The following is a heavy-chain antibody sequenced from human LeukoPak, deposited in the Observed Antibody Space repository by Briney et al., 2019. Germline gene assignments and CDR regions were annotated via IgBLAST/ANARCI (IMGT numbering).Heavy chain of an antibody. Sequence: KASETLSLTCTVSGGSISSHYWSWIRQPPGKGLEWIGYIYYSGSTNYNPSLKSRVTISVDTSKNQFSLKLSSVTAADTAVYYCARGGRGAGYYDSSGHQNWFDPWGQGTLVTVSS. J-gene: IGHJ5*02. CDR1: GGSISSHY. CDR3: ARGGRGAGYYDSSGHQNWFDP. V-gene: IGHV4-59*08. CDR2: IYYSGST. D-gene: IGHD3-22*01.